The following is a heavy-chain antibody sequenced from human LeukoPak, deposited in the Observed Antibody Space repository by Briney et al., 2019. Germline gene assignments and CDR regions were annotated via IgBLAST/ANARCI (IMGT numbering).Heavy chain of an antibody. J-gene: IGHJ4*02. D-gene: IGHD1-14*01. CDR1: GGSISSTTYY. V-gene: IGHV4-39*01. CDR3: VRHDLIGITGGNFDY. Sequence: SETLSLTCSVSGGSISSTTYYWGWTRQPPGKGLEWIGSISYSGSTYYSPSLKSRVTISADTSKNQFSLNLSYVTAADTAVYYCVRHDLIGITGGNFDYWGQGTLVSVSS. CDR2: ISYSGST.